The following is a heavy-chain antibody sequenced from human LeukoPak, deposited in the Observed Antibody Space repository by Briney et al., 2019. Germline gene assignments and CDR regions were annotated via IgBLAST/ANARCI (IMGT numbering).Heavy chain of an antibody. V-gene: IGHV3-21*01. CDR1: GFTFSSYG. D-gene: IGHD3-3*01. CDR2: ISSSSSYI. Sequence: GGSLRLSCAASGFTFSSYGMNWVRQAPGKGLEWVSSISSSSSYIYYADSVKGRFTISRDNAKNSLYLQMNSLRAEDTAVYYCARGRHPRLRFLEWFDYWGQGTLVTVSS. CDR3: ARGRHPRLRFLEWFDY. J-gene: IGHJ4*02.